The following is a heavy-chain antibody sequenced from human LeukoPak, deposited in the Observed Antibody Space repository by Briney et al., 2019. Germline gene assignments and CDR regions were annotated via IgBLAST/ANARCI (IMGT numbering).Heavy chain of an antibody. CDR1: GFTFTSYW. D-gene: IGHD1-14*01. V-gene: IGHV3-74*01. Sequence: GGSLTLSCATSGFTFTSYWMHWVRQVAGKGLVWLARVDHGGSGTNYADSVKGRFTISRDNAKSTVYLQMNSLRVEDTAVYYCITDLGWGQGTLVTVSS. CDR3: ITDLG. CDR2: VDHGGSGT. J-gene: IGHJ4*02.